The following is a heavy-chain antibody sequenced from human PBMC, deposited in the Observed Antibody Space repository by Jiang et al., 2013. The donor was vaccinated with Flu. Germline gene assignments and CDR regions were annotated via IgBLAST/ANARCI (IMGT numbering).Heavy chain of an antibody. D-gene: IGHD3-9*01. J-gene: IGHJ4*02. Sequence: LEWVSAISGSGGSTYYADSVKGRFTISRDNSKNTLYLQMNSLRAEDTAVYYCAKDTAASYDILTGYYYFDYWGQGTLVTVSS. CDR2: ISGSGGST. V-gene: IGHV3-23*01. CDR3: AKDTAASYDILTGYYYFDY.